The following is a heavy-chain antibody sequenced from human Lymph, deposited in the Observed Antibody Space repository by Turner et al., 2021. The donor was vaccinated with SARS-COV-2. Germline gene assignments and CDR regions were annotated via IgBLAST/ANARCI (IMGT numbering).Heavy chain of an antibody. J-gene: IGHJ4*02. D-gene: IGHD2-21*02. CDR1: GFNFSSYS. V-gene: IGHV3-21*01. CDR2: ITCTSSYI. Sequence: EVQRVESGGGVVKPGGGLRPAGAAYGFNFSSYSMNWVRQAPGKGLDCVSSITCTSSYIYYADSVKGRFTISRDNAKNSLYLQMNSLRAEDTAVYYCARGPPDFPYYFDYWGQGTLVTVSS. CDR3: ARGPPDFPYYFDY.